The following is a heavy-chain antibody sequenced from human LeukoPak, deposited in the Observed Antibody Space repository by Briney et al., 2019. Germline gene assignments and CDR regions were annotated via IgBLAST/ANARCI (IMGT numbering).Heavy chain of an antibody. J-gene: IGHJ4*02. Sequence: GASVKASCKASGYTFTGYYMHWVRQAPGQGLEWMGWINPNSGGTNYAQKLQGRVTMTRDTSISTAYMELSGLRSDDTAVYYCARDGAGIVLMVYATPGNYFDYWGQGTLVTVSS. CDR1: GYTFTGYY. V-gene: IGHV1-2*02. CDR3: ARDGAGIVLMVYATPGNYFDY. CDR2: INPNSGGT. D-gene: IGHD2-8*01.